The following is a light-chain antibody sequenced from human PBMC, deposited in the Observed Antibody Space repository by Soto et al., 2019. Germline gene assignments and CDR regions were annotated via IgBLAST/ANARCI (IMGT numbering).Light chain of an antibody. J-gene: IGKJ1*01. CDR1: QSIGTW. CDR2: DVS. V-gene: IGKV1-5*01. Sequence: IQISQSPSTLSASVGERVTITCRASQSIGTWVAWYQQKPGEAPKFLIYDVSTLDSGVPSRFSGSGSGTEFTLTISGLQPDDFATYYCQQYSSFSWTFGQGTKVDI. CDR3: QQYSSFSWT.